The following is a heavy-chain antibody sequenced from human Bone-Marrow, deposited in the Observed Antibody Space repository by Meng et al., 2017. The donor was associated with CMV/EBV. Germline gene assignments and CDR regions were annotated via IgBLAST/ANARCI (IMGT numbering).Heavy chain of an antibody. V-gene: IGHV3-9*01. CDR3: AKGLGYSSSGGGIDY. Sequence: SLKISCAASGFTFDDYAMHWVRQAPGKGLEWVSGISWNSGSIGYADSVKGRFTISRDNSKNTLYLQMNSLRAEDTAVYYCAKGLGYSSSGGGIDYWGQGTLVTVSS. D-gene: IGHD6-6*01. CDR2: ISWNSGSI. CDR1: GFTFDDYA. J-gene: IGHJ4*02.